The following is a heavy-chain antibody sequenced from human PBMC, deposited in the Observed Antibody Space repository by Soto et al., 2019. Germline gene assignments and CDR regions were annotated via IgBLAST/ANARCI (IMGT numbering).Heavy chain of an antibody. J-gene: IGHJ6*03. Sequence: QVQLVQSGAEVKKPGSSVKVSCKASGGTFNSYAISWVRQAPGQGLEWMGGIIPMFGTANYAQKFQGRVTVIADESTGTAYIALASLSSDNTGGYYSASGWYSGCCYSMEIWGQGTRVTVSS. CDR1: GGTFNSYA. D-gene: IGHD6-19*01. V-gene: IGHV1-69*01. CDR2: IIPMFGTA. CDR3: ASGWYSGCCYSMEI.